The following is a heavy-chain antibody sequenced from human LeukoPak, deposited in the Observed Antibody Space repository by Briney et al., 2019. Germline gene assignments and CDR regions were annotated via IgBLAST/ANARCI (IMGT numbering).Heavy chain of an antibody. D-gene: IGHD2-21*02. V-gene: IGHV3-21*01. CDR2: ISSSSSYI. Sequence: PGGSLRLSCAASGFTFSSYAMSWVRQAPGKGLEWVSSISSSSSYIYYADSVKGRFTISRDNAKNSLYLQMNSLRAEDTAVYYCAREALAYCGGDCYTGDYWGQGTLVTVSS. J-gene: IGHJ4*02. CDR3: AREALAYCGGDCYTGDY. CDR1: GFTFSSYA.